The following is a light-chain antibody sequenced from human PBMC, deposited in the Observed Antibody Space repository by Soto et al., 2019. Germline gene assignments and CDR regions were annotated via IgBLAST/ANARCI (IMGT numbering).Light chain of an antibody. CDR3: QSYDSSLSVV. CDR2: ANS. Sequence: QSVLTQPPSVSGAPGQRVTISCTGSSSNIAAGYDVHWYQHLPGTAPKLLIYANSNRPAGVPDRFSGSKSATSASLAITGRQTDDEADYYCQSYDSSLSVVFGGGTQLTVL. V-gene: IGLV1-40*01. CDR1: SSNIAAGYD. J-gene: IGLJ2*01.